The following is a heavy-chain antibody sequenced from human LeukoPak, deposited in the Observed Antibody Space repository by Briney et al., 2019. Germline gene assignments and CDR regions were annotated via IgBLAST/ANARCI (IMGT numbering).Heavy chain of an antibody. J-gene: IGHJ4*02. D-gene: IGHD4-11*01. V-gene: IGHV3-21*01. Sequence: GGSLRLSCAASGFTFSTHSMNWVRQAPGKGLEWVSSITSSSAYIYYADSVRGRFTISRDNAENSLFLQMISLRVEDTAVYYGSIAGGVDCTNYGSATFDFWGQGTRVSVFS. CDR1: GFTFSTHS. CDR2: ITSSSAYI. CDR3: SIAGGVDCTNYGSATFDF.